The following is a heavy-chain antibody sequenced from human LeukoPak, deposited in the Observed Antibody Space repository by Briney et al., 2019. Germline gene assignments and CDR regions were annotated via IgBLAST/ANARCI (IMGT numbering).Heavy chain of an antibody. Sequence: ASVKVSCKASGYTFTSYAMNWVRQAPGQGLEWMGWINTNTGNPTYAQGFTGRFVFSLDTSVSTAYLQISSLKAEDTAVYYCARNFLGYCSGGSCYSDDAFDIWGQGIMVTVSS. D-gene: IGHD2-15*01. CDR1: GYTFTSYA. CDR3: ARNFLGYCSGGSCYSDDAFDI. V-gene: IGHV7-4-1*02. CDR2: INTNTGNP. J-gene: IGHJ3*02.